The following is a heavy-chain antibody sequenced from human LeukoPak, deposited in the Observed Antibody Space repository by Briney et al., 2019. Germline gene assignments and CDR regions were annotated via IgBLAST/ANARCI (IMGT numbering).Heavy chain of an antibody. CDR1: GASIDTRGFY. Sequence: SQTLSLTCTVSGASIDTRGFYWNWIRQPPGKGPEWIAYIYSSGSTYDNPSLKSRMTISVDTSQNQFSLELTSVTAADTAVYYCAKDREYSYGNFDYWGQGTLVTVSS. D-gene: IGHD5-18*01. J-gene: IGHJ4*02. V-gene: IGHV4-31*03. CDR3: AKDREYSYGNFDY. CDR2: IYSSGST.